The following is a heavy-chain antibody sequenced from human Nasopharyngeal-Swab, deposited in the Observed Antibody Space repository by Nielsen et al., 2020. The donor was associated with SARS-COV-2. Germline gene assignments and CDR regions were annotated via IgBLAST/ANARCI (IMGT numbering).Heavy chain of an antibody. J-gene: IGHJ4*02. V-gene: IGHV4-59*08. D-gene: IGHD2-2*01. CDR2: ISYSGST. Sequence: SETLSLTCTVSGGSISSYCWTWIRQPPGKGLECIGYISYSGSTNYNPSLKSRVTISVDTSKNQFSLKLSSVTAADTAVHYCTRRTLSSSGYYFDYWGQGTLVTVSS. CDR3: TRRTLSSSGYYFDY. CDR1: GGSISSYC.